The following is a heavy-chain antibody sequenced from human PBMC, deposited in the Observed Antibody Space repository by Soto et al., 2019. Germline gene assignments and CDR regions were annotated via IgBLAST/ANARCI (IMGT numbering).Heavy chain of an antibody. V-gene: IGHV2-5*01. CDR3: AHSLVPPITIHAFDI. CDR2: IYWNDDK. CDR1: GFSLNTSGVG. Sequence: SGPTLVNPTQTLTLTCTFSGFSLNTSGVGVGWIRQPPGKALEWLALIYWNDDKRYSPSLKSRLTITKDTSKNQVVLTMTNMDPVDTATYYCAHSLVPPITIHAFDIWGQGTMVTVSS. J-gene: IGHJ3*02. D-gene: IGHD2-21*01.